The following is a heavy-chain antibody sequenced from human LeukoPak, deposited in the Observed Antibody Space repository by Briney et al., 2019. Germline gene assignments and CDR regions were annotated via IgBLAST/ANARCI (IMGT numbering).Heavy chain of an antibody. CDR2: INGGGGST. CDR1: GFTFSTYA. J-gene: IGHJ4*02. V-gene: IGHV3-23*01. Sequence: GGSLRLSCAASGFTFSTYAMNGVRQAPGKGLEWGSGINGGGGSTYYADSVKGRFTISRDNSKNTLYLQMSSLRAEDTAVYYCAKVSGYTSGWYVDFDCWGQGSLVTVSS. D-gene: IGHD6-19*01. CDR3: AKVSGYTSGWYVDFDC.